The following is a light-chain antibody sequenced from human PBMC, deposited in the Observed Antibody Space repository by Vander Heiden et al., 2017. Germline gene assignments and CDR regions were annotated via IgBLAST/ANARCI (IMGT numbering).Light chain of an antibody. CDR3: QQYDNHPLT. CDR1: QDISNY. J-gene: IGKJ4*02. CDR2: EAS. V-gene: IGKV1-33*01. Sequence: DIQMTQSPSTLSASVGDRVTITCQASQDISNYLTWYQQKPGKAPKLLIYEASNLESGVPSRFSGSGSGTEFTLTISSLQPDDIATYYCQQYDNHPLTFGGGTKVEIK.